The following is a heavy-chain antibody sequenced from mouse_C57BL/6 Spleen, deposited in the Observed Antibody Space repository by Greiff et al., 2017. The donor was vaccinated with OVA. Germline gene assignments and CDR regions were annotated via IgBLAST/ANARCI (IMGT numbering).Heavy chain of an antibody. V-gene: IGHV1-15*01. CDR2: IDPETGGT. CDR3: TRGEYGNDDY. J-gene: IGHJ2*01. Sequence: QVQLQQSGAELVRPGASVTLSCKASGYTFTDYEMHWVKQTPVHGLEWIGAIDPETGGTAYNQKFKGKAILTADKSSSTAYMELRSLTSEDSAVYYGTRGEYGNDDYWGQGTTLTVAS. D-gene: IGHD2-10*02. CDR1: GYTFTDYE.